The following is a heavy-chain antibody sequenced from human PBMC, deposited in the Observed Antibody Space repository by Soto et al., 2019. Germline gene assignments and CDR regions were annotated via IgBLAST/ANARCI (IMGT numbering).Heavy chain of an antibody. Sequence: PGVSLILSCAASGFTFSSYGMHWVRQAPGKGLEWVAVISYDGSNKYYADSVKGRFTISRDNSKNTLYLQMNSLRAEDTAVYYCAKGGGLEVGAGATIFDYYYYYGMDVWGQGTTVTVS. CDR1: GFTFSSYG. V-gene: IGHV3-30*18. CDR2: ISYDGSNK. CDR3: AKGGGLEVGAGATIFDYYYYYGMDV. J-gene: IGHJ6*02. D-gene: IGHD3-3*01.